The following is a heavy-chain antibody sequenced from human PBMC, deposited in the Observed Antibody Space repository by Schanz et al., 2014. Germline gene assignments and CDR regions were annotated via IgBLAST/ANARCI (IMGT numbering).Heavy chain of an antibody. J-gene: IGHJ4*02. D-gene: IGHD6-13*01. CDR2: VSRSTPDI. Sequence: EVQLLESGGGLVQPGGSLRLSCAASGFTFSDYSMNWVRQAPGKGLEWVSYVSRSTPDIYYADSVKGRFTMSRDNAKNSVFLQMNSLRAEDTAVYYCARGLIAAAGGAFDYWGQGTLVAVSA. V-gene: IGHV3-48*01. CDR3: ARGLIAAAGGAFDY. CDR1: GFTFSDYS.